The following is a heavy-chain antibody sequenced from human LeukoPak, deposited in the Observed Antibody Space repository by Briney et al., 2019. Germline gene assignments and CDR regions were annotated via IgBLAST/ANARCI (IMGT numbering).Heavy chain of an antibody. D-gene: IGHD3-9*01. Sequence: ASVKVSCKASGGTFNSSGISWVRQAPGQGLEWMGGIISFFGAAHYIQKFQGRLTITADESTSTAYMELSSLTSEDTAVYYCTRDPSVDYDLLSHWFDPWGQGTLVTVSS. J-gene: IGHJ5*02. CDR2: IISFFGAA. CDR3: TRDPSVDYDLLSHWFDP. V-gene: IGHV1-69*13. CDR1: GGTFNSSG.